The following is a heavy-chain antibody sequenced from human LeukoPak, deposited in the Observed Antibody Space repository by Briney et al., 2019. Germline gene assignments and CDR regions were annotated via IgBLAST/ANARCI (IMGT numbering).Heavy chain of an antibody. CDR1: GSTFSSYA. V-gene: IGHV1-69*13. J-gene: IGHJ6*02. Sequence: SVKVSCKASGSTFSSYAISWVRQAPGQGLEWMGGIIPILGTANYAQKFQGRVTITADESTSTAYMELSSLRSEDTAVYYCARDESTIFYGMDVWGQGTTVTVSS. CDR2: IIPILGTA. D-gene: IGHD3-9*01. CDR3: ARDESTIFYGMDV.